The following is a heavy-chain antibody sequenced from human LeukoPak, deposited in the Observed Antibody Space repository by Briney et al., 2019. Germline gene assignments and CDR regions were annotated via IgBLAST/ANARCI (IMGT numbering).Heavy chain of an antibody. CDR3: ASRGYDSSGYYLTYAFDI. CDR1: GGTFSSYA. V-gene: IGHV1-69*13. Sequence: SVKVSCKASGGTFSSYAISWVRQAPGQGLEWMGGIIPIFGTANYAQKFQGRVTITAGESTSTAYMELSSLRSEDTAVYYCASRGYDSSGYYLTYAFDIWGQGTMVTVSS. D-gene: IGHD3-22*01. J-gene: IGHJ3*02. CDR2: IIPIFGTA.